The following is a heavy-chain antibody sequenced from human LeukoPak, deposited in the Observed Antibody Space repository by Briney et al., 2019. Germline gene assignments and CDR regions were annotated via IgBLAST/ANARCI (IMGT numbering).Heavy chain of an antibody. D-gene: IGHD3-22*01. CDR1: GFTLITYW. Sequence: GGSLRLSCAASGFTLITYWMTWVRQAPGKGLEWVANINQDGSEKYYVGSVKGRFTISRDNAKNSLYLQMNSLRAEDTAVYYCARDRYDDSSGYYYPWGQGTLVTVSS. CDR2: INQDGSEK. J-gene: IGHJ5*02. V-gene: IGHV3-7*01. CDR3: ARDRYDDSSGYYYP.